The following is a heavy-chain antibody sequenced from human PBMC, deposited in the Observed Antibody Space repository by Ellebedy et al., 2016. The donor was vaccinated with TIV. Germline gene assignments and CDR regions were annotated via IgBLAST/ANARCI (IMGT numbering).Heavy chain of an antibody. CDR2: IRAVT. D-gene: IGHD5-12*01. J-gene: IGHJ4*02. CDR1: GFIFTDYA. V-gene: IGHV3-23*01. Sequence: GESLKISCEASGFIFTDYAMAWVRQAPGKGLEWVSSIRAVTYYGDSVKGRFSISRDTSRNTVYLEMNTLRAEDTAVYYCAKERGYGHFYFDYWGQGRQVTVSS. CDR3: AKERGYGHFYFDY.